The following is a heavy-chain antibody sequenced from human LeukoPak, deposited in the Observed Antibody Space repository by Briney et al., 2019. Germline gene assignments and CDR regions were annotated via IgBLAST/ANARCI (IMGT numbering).Heavy chain of an antibody. D-gene: IGHD3-22*01. CDR2: ISAYNGNT. J-gene: IGHJ3*02. CDR3: AREIHYDSSGQRSLHAFDI. Sequence: ASVKVSCKASGYTFTSYGISWVRQAPGQGLEWMGWISAYNGNTNYAQKLQGRVTMTTDTSTSTAYMELRSLRSDDTALYYCAREIHYDSSGQRSLHAFDIWGQGTMVTVSS. V-gene: IGHV1-18*01. CDR1: GYTFTSYG.